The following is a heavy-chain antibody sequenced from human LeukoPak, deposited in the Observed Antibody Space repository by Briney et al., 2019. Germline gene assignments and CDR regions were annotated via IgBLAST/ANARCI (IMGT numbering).Heavy chain of an antibody. CDR3: AKGSGYDPLDY. V-gene: IGHV3-23*01. CDR1: GFTFSSYA. D-gene: IGHD5-12*01. J-gene: IGHJ4*02. Sequence: GGSLRLSCAASGFTFSSYAMSWVRQAPGKGLEWVSRISGSGGSVYYADSVKGRFTISRDKSKNTLYLQMNSLRAEDTAVYYCAKGSGYDPLDYWGQGTLVTVSS. CDR2: ISGSGGSV.